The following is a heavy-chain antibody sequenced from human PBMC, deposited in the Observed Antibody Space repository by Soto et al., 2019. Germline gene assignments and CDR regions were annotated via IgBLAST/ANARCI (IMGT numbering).Heavy chain of an antibody. V-gene: IGHV4-34*01. CDR1: GGSFSGYY. CDR3: ARHYPSSWYDSSGYYYSKRYYFGY. J-gene: IGHJ4*02. Sequence: SETLSLTCAVYGGSFSGYYWSWIRQPPGKGLEWIGEINHSGSTNYNPSLKSRVTISVDTSKNQFSLKLSSVTAADTAVYYCARHYPSSWYDSSGYYYSKRYYFGYWGQGTLVTVSS. CDR2: INHSGST. D-gene: IGHD3-22*01.